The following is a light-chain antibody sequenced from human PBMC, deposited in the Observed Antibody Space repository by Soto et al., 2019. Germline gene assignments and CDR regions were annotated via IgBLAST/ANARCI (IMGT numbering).Light chain of an antibody. J-gene: IGKJ2*01. CDR1: QSVDSTH. Sequence: IVLTQSPVTLSLSPGESATLSCKSSQSVDSTHLAWYQQKPSQAPRPLVYGAASRATAIPDRFSGSGSGADFNLKITRLTPDDFAVYYGEVYDNCLFTFSQGTKLDIK. CDR3: EVYDNCLFT. CDR2: GAA. V-gene: IGKV3-20*01.